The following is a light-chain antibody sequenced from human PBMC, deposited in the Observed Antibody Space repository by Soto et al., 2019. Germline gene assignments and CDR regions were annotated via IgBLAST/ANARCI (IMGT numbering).Light chain of an antibody. J-gene: IGKJ1*01. CDR1: QSVSSSY. CDR3: QQFDTSSWT. CDR2: SVS. Sequence: ETVLTQSPGTLSLSPGERATLSCRASQSVSSSYLAWYQQKPGQAPRLLIDSVSSRATGIPDRFSGSGSGTDFTLTISRLEPEDFAVYYCQQFDTSSWTFGQGTKVDIK. V-gene: IGKV3-20*01.